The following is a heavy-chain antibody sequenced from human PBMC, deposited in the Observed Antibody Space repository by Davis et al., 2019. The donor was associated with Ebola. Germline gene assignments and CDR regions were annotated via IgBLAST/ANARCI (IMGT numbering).Heavy chain of an antibody. CDR2: IYYSGST. V-gene: IGHV4-39*01. Sequence: MPSETLSLTCAVSGGSISSSSYYWGWIRQPPGKGLEWIGSIYYSGSTYYNPSLKSRVTISVDTSKNQFSLKLSSVTAADTAVYYCARHLQWLAPGWFDPWGQGTLVTVSS. CDR3: ARHLQWLAPGWFDP. CDR1: GGSISSSSYY. D-gene: IGHD6-19*01. J-gene: IGHJ5*02.